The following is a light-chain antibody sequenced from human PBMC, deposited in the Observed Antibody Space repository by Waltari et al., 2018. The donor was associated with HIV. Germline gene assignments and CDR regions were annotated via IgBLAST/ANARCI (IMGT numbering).Light chain of an antibody. V-gene: IGLV1-44*01. Sequence: QSVLTQPPSASGTPGQRVTIPCSGSGSNIGSHTVSWYQHLPGTAPKLLIYNNSQRPSGVPDRFSGSKSDTSASLAISGLQSEDEAGYFCAAWDDSLNGAIFGGGTKLTVL. J-gene: IGLJ2*01. CDR3: AAWDDSLNGAI. CDR2: NNS. CDR1: GSNIGSHT.